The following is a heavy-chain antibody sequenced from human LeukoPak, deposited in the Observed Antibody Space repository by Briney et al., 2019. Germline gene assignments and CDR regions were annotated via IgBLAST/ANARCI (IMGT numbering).Heavy chain of an antibody. D-gene: IGHD6-13*01. V-gene: IGHV4-4*07. CDR1: GGSISSYY. CDR3: AKGGSSWYNWFDP. J-gene: IGHJ5*02. Sequence: PSETLSLTCTVSGGSISSYYWSWIRQSAGKGLEWIGRIYSSGSTNYNPSLKSRVTMSIDTSKNQFSLNVSSVTAADTAMYYCAKGGSSWYNWFDPWGQGTLVTVS. CDR2: IYSSGST.